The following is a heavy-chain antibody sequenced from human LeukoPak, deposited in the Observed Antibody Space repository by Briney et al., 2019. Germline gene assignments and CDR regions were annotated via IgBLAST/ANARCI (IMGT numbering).Heavy chain of an antibody. D-gene: IGHD3-10*01. CDR1: GGSISSYY. CDR3: ARGRLRPLWFGELDFDY. V-gene: IGHV3-7*01. Sequence: ETLSLTCTVSGGSISSYYWSWVRQAPGKGLEWVANIKQDGSEKYYVDSVKGRFTISRDNAKNSLYLQMNSLRAEDTAVYYCARGRLRPLWFGELDFDYWGQGTLVTVSS. CDR2: IKQDGSEK. J-gene: IGHJ4*02.